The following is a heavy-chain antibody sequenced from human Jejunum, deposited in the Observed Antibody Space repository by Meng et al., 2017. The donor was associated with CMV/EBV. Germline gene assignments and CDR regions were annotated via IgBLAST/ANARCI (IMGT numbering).Heavy chain of an antibody. CDR3: ARSIWSGNFIGGN. CDR1: GHTISDYY. CDR2: INPGSGGT. D-gene: IGHD3-3*01. J-gene: IGHJ4*02. Sequence: SGHTISDYYMHWVRQAPGQGLEWMGWINPGSGGTKFAQKFQGRVTMTSDTSISTVYMDLSRLRSDDTAVYFCARSIWSGNFIGGNWGQGTLVTVSS. V-gene: IGHV1-2*02.